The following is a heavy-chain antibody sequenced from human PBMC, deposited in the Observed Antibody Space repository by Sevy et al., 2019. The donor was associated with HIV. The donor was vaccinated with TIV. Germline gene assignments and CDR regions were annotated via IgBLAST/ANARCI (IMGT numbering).Heavy chain of an antibody. Sequence: SETLSLTCTVSGGSISSSCYYWGWIRQPPGKGLEWIGSIYYSWSTYYDPSLRSRVTISVDTSKNQFSLKLSSVTAADTAVYYCARMAYDFWSGYYIVTPGWYFDLWGRGTLVTVSS. CDR1: GGSISSSCYY. CDR2: IYYSWST. D-gene: IGHD3-3*01. CDR3: ARMAYDFWSGYYIVTPGWYFDL. J-gene: IGHJ2*01. V-gene: IGHV4-39*01.